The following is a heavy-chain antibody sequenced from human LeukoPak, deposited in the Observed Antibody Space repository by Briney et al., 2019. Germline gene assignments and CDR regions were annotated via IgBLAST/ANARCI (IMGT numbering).Heavy chain of an antibody. Sequence: SGTLSLTCTVSGGSISSSSYYWGWIRQPPGKGLEWIGSIYYSGSTYYNPSLKSRVTISVDTSKNQFSLKLSSVTAADTAVYYCARLKRIYYMDVWGKGTTVTVSS. V-gene: IGHV4-39*01. J-gene: IGHJ6*03. CDR1: GGSISSSSYY. CDR3: ARLKRIYYMDV. CDR2: IYYSGST. D-gene: IGHD3-10*01.